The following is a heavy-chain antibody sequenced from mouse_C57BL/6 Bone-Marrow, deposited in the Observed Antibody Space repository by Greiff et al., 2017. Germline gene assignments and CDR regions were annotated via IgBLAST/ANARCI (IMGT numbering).Heavy chain of an antibody. J-gene: IGHJ3*01. CDR1: GYTFTSYW. CDR2: IDPSDSYT. Sequence: QVQLQQPGAELVRPGTSVKLSCKASGYTFTSYWMHWVKQRPGQGLEWIGVIDPSDSYTNYNQKFKGKATLTVDTSSSTAYMQLSRLTSEDSAVYYCARRWFAYWGQGTLVTVSA. CDR3: ARRWFAY. V-gene: IGHV1-59*01.